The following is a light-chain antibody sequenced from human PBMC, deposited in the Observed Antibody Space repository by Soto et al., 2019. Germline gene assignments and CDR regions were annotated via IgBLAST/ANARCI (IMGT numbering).Light chain of an antibody. CDR3: CSYAGSYTWV. Sequence: QSALTQPRSVSGSPGQSVTISCTGTSSDVGGYNYVSWYQHHPGKAPKLMIYDVDKRPSGVPDRFSGSKSDSTASLTISGLQAEDDADYYCCSYAGSYTWVFGGGTKLTVL. CDR2: DVD. J-gene: IGLJ3*02. CDR1: SSDVGGYNY. V-gene: IGLV2-11*01.